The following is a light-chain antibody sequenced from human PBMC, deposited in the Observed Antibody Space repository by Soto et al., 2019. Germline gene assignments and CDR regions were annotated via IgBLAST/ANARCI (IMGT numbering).Light chain of an antibody. J-gene: IGLJ1*01. CDR1: SXDVGGYNY. CDR3: SSYTSSSPYV. Sequence: QSALTQPDSVSGSPGQSITICCTGTSXDVGGYNYVSWYQQHPGKAPKLMIYEVSNRPSGVSNRFSGSKSGNTASLTISGLQAEDEADYYCSSYTSSSPYVFGTGTKVTVL. CDR2: EVS. V-gene: IGLV2-14*01.